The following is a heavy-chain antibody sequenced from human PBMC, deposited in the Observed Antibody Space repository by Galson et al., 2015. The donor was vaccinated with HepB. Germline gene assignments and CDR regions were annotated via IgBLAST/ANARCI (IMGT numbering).Heavy chain of an antibody. D-gene: IGHD5-18*01. V-gene: IGHV5-10-1*01. CDR2: IDPSDSYS. Sequence: QSGAEVKKPGEALRISCTGSGYSFTSYWISWMRQMPGKGLEWMGRIDPSDSYSNYSPSFQGHVTISADKSISTAYLQWSSLKASDSATYYCARHVDTAMGDDYWGQGTLVTVSS. J-gene: IGHJ4*02. CDR1: GYSFTSYW. CDR3: ARHVDTAMGDDY.